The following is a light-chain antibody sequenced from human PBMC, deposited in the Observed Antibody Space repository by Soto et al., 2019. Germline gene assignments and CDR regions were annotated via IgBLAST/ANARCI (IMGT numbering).Light chain of an antibody. CDR3: KQSYSTPRT. Sequence: DIQMTQSPSSLSASVGDRVTITCRASQSISSYLNWYQQKPGKAPKLLIYAASSLQSGVQSRFSGSGSGTDFTLTISSLQPEDFATYYCKQSYSTPRTVGQGTQVDIK. CDR1: QSISSY. CDR2: AAS. J-gene: IGKJ1*01. V-gene: IGKV1-39*01.